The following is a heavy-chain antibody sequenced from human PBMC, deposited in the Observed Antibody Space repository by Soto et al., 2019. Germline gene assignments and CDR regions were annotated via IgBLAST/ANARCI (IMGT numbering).Heavy chain of an antibody. J-gene: IGHJ4*02. CDR1: GVTFINAW. V-gene: IGHV3-15*07. Sequence: GGFLRLSCAASGVTFINAWMNWVLQAPGKGLEWVGRIKSKTDGGTTDYAAPVKGRFTISRDDSKNTLYLQMNSLKTEDTAVYYCTTEPYYYDSSPPGVDYWGQGTLVTASS. CDR2: IKSKTDGGTT. D-gene: IGHD3-22*01. CDR3: TTEPYYYDSSPPGVDY.